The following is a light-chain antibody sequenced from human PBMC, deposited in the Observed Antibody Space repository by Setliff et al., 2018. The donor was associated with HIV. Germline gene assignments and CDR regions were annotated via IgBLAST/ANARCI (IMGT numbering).Light chain of an antibody. V-gene: IGLV2-14*03. CDR2: DAT. CDR3: SSYTNSRTLV. CDR1: SSDIGDTYS. J-gene: IGLJ1*01. Sequence: QSVLTQPASMSGSPGQSITISCTGTSSDIGDTYSVSWYQQHPGKVPKLLIYDATHRPSGVSSRFSASKSGNTASLTISGLQAEDEAGYYCSSYTNSRTLVFGTGTKVTVL.